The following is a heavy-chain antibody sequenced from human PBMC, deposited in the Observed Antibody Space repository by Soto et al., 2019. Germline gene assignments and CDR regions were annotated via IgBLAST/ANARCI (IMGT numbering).Heavy chain of an antibody. CDR1: GYGFSIDW. CDR2: IYPGNSNT. CDR3: ASDSHCDGGSCPMCGLDM. J-gene: IGHJ3*02. V-gene: IGHV5-51*01. Sequence: GASQKISCKGSGYGFSIDWVAWLRQMPGEGLEWVGIIYPGNSNTMYSPSFQGQVTISADTALSTTYLQWDTLKPSETAIYFCASDSHCDGGSCPMCGLDMWGQGTMVTVSS. D-gene: IGHD2-15*01.